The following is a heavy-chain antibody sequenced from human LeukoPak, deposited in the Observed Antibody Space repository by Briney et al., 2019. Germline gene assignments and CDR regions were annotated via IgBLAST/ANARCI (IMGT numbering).Heavy chain of an antibody. J-gene: IGHJ4*02. CDR2: IYYSGST. V-gene: IGHV4-34*01. CDR3: ARNWNSRNYFDY. D-gene: IGHD1-7*01. Sequence: SETLSLTCAVYGGSFSGYYWSWIRQPPGKGLEWIGSIYYSGSTYYNPSLKSRVTISVDTSKNQFSLKLSSVTAADTAVYYCARNWNSRNYFDYWGQGTLVTVSS. CDR1: GGSFSGYY.